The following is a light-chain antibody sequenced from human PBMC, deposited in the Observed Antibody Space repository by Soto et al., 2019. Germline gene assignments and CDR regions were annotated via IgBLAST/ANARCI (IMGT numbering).Light chain of an antibody. CDR3: QQYNKWPRT. CDR2: GAF. V-gene: IGKV3-20*01. J-gene: IGKJ1*01. Sequence: VLTQSPCTLSLSPGDRATLSCRASQSVPNSYLAWYQQKPGQAPRLLIYGAFNRAPGIPDTFSGSGSGTDFTLTINSLQSEDFAVYYCQQYNKWPRTFSQGTKVDI. CDR1: QSVPNSY.